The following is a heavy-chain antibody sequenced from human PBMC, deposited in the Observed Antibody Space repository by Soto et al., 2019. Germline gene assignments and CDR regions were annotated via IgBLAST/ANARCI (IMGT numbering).Heavy chain of an antibody. D-gene: IGHD1-20*01. V-gene: IGHV4-59*01. Sequence: SETLSLTCTVSGGSISSYYWSWIRQPPGKGLGWIGYIYYSGSTNYNPSLKSRVTISVDTSKNQFSLKLSSVTAADTAVYYCARSGADNSNRFDYWGRGPLVTVSS. J-gene: IGHJ4*02. CDR1: GGSISSYY. CDR2: IYYSGST. CDR3: ARSGADNSNRFDY.